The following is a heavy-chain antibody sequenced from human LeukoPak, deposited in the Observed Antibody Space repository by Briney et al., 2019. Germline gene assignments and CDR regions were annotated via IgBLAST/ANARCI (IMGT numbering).Heavy chain of an antibody. CDR1: GFTFSSYG. D-gene: IGHD2-2*01. J-gene: IGHJ4*02. V-gene: IGHV3-30*02. CDR2: IRYDGSNK. Sequence: LSGGSLRLSCAASGFTFSSYGMHWVRQAPGKGLEWVAFIRYDGSNKYYADSVKGRFTISRDNSKNTLYLQMNSLRAEDTAVYYCAKSGLEDIVVVPAADYWGQGTLVTVSS. CDR3: AKSGLEDIVVVPAADY.